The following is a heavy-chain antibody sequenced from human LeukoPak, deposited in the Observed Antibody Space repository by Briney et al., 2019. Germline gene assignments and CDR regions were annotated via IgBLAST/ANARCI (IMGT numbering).Heavy chain of an antibody. Sequence: GGSLRLSCAAAGFTLSSYWMHWVRQVPGKGLVWVSCINSDGSSTSCADSVKGRFTISRDSAKNTLYLQMNSLRVEDTAVYYCARGKVEAWELQGYWGQGTLVTVSS. D-gene: IGHD1-26*01. CDR2: INSDGSST. CDR3: ARGKVEAWELQGY. J-gene: IGHJ4*02. V-gene: IGHV3-74*01. CDR1: GFTLSSYW.